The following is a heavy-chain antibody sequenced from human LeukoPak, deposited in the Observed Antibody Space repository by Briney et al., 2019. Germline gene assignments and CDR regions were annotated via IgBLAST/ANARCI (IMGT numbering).Heavy chain of an antibody. CDR3: ARSNQPRVVGALGAFDI. Sequence: SETLSLTCTVSGGSISSSSYYWGWIRQPPGKGLEWIGSIYYSGSTYYNPSLKSRVTISVDTSKNQFSLKLSSVTAADTAVYYCARSNQPRVVGALGAFDIWGQGTMVTVSS. J-gene: IGHJ3*02. CDR2: IYYSGST. V-gene: IGHV4-39*01. D-gene: IGHD1-26*01. CDR1: GGSISSSSYY.